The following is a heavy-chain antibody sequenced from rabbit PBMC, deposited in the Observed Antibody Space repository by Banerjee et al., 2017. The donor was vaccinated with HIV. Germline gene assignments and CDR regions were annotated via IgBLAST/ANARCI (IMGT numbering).Heavy chain of an antibody. D-gene: IGHD4-1*01. V-gene: IGHV1S45*01. CDR2: INTATGKD. J-gene: IGHJ6*01. CDR1: GFSFSDRDV. Sequence: QEQLEESGRGLVKPEGSLTLTCKASGFSFSDRDVMCWVRQAPGKGLEWIACINTATGKDVYASWAKGRFTISKTSSTTVTLQMTSLTAADTATYFCARDLIGVIGWNFGWWGPGTLVTVS. CDR3: ARDLIGVIGWNFGW.